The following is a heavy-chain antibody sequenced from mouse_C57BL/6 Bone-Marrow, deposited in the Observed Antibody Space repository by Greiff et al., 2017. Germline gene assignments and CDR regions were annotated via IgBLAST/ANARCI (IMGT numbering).Heavy chain of an antibody. Sequence: QVQLQQPGAELVRPGTSVKLSCKASGYTFTSYWMHWVKQRPGQGLEWIGVIDPSDSYTNYNQKFKGKATLTVDTSSSTAYMQLSSLTSEDSAVYYCARSGMACGSSEWYFDVWGTGTTVTVSS. CDR3: ARSGMACGSSEWYFDV. CDR2: IDPSDSYT. D-gene: IGHD1-1*01. V-gene: IGHV1-59*01. CDR1: GYTFTSYW. J-gene: IGHJ1*03.